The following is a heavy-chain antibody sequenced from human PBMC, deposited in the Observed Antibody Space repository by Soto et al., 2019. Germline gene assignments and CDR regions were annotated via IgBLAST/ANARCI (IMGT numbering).Heavy chain of an antibody. CDR1: GFTFSSYS. V-gene: IGHV3-48*01. CDR3: ASPVYDY. D-gene: IGHD2-8*01. Sequence: GSLRLSCAASGFTFSSYSMNWVRQAPGKGLEWVSYISSSGGAIYYADSVRGRFTISRDNAKNSLSLQMNSLRAEDTAVYYCASPVYDYWGQGTLVTVSS. CDR2: ISSSGGAI. J-gene: IGHJ4*02.